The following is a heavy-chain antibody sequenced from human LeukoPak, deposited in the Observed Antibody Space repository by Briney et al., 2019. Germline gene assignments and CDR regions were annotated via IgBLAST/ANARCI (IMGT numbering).Heavy chain of an antibody. D-gene: IGHD3-10*01. CDR3: ARGPSITMVRGGQWYYYMDV. Sequence: ASVKVSCKASGYTFTSYCISWVRQAPGQGLEWMGIINPSGGSTNYAQKFQGRVTMTRDTSTNTVYMELSSLRSEDTAVYYCARGPSITMVRGGQWYYYMDVWGKGTTVTISS. V-gene: IGHV1-46*01. CDR1: GYTFTSYC. CDR2: INPSGGST. J-gene: IGHJ6*03.